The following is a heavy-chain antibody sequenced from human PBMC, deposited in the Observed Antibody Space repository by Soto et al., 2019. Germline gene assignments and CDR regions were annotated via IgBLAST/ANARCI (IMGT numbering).Heavy chain of an antibody. CDR1: GGALPSDL. Sequence: XTLSLPGNVSGGALPSDLCSWIRQPPGKGLEWIGYVYYSGAADYNPSLKPRVTISIATSKTQFSLRLASATAADTGVYYCARDHGSYPNTWGQGILGTVSS. CDR3: ARDHGSYPNT. J-gene: IGHJ1*01. V-gene: IGHV4-59*01. CDR2: VYYSGAA. D-gene: IGHD3-16*02.